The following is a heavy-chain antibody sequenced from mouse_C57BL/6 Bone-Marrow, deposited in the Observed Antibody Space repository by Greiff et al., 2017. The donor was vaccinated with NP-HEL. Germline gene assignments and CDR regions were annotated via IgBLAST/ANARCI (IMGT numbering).Heavy chain of an antibody. CDR3: TRETIYYGNPWFAY. Sequence: EVNVVESGEGLVKPGGSLKLSCAASGFTFSSYAMSWVRQTPEKRLEWVAYISSGGDYIYYADTVKGRFTISRDNARNTLYLQMSSLKSEDTAMYYCTRETIYYGNPWFAYWGQGTLVTVSA. J-gene: IGHJ3*01. D-gene: IGHD2-1*01. CDR2: ISSGGDYI. V-gene: IGHV5-9-1*02. CDR1: GFTFSSYA.